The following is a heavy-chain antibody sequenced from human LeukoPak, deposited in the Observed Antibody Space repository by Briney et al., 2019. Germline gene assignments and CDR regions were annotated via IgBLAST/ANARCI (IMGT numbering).Heavy chain of an antibody. D-gene: IGHD2-2*01. Sequence: PGGSLRLSCAASGFTFSSYWMHWVRQAPGKGLVWVSRINSDESSTSYVDSVKGRFTVSRDNAKNTLYLQMNSLRAEDTAVYYCARDGSTTSGEFDCWGQGTLVTVSS. J-gene: IGHJ4*02. CDR1: GFTFSSYW. V-gene: IGHV3-74*01. CDR2: INSDESST. CDR3: ARDGSTTSGEFDC.